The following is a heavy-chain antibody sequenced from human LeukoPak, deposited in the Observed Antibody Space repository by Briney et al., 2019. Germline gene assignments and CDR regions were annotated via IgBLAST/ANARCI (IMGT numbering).Heavy chain of an antibody. V-gene: IGHV3-73*01. Sequence: GGSLRLSCAASGFTFSGSAMQWVRQASGKGLEWVGRIRSKANSYATAYAASVKGRFTISRDDSKNTAYLQMNSLKTEDTAVYYCTRPQFLGVDYWGQGTLVTVSS. CDR3: TRPQFLGVDY. J-gene: IGHJ4*02. CDR2: IRSKANSYAT. D-gene: IGHD2/OR15-2a*01. CDR1: GFTFSGSA.